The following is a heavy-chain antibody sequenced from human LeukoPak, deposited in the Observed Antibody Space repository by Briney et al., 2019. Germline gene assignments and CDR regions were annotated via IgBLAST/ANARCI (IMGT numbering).Heavy chain of an antibody. V-gene: IGHV3-11*04. Sequence: GGSLRLSCAASGFTFSDYYMSWIRQAPGKGLEWVSYISSSGSTIYYAGSVKGRFTISRDNAKNSLYLQINSLRAEDTAIYYCAREPNFDDHAFDYWGQGTLVTVSS. J-gene: IGHJ4*02. CDR3: AREPNFDDHAFDY. CDR1: GFTFSDYY. D-gene: IGHD1-14*01. CDR2: ISSSGSTI.